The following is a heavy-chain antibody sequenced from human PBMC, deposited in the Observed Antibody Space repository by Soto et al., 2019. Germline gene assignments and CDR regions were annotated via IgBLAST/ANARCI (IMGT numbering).Heavy chain of an antibody. V-gene: IGHV3-72*01. D-gene: IGHD4-4*01. J-gene: IGHJ5*02. CDR2: TRNKANSYTT. Sequence: EVQLVESGGGLVQPGGSLRLSCAASGFTFSDHYMDWVRQAPGKGLEWVGRTRNKANSYTTEYAASVKGRFTISRDDSKNSLYLQMNSLKIEDTAVYYCAREHSNYEGWFDPWGQGTLVTVSS. CDR1: GFTFSDHY. CDR3: AREHSNYEGWFDP.